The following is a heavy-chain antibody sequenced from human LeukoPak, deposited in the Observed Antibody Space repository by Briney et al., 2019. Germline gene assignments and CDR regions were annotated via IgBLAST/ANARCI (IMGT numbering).Heavy chain of an antibody. V-gene: IGHV4-34*01. Sequence: SETLSLTCAVYGGSFSGYYWSWIRQPSGKGLEWIGEINHSGSTNYNPSLKSRVTISVDTSKNQFSLKLSSVTAADTAVYYCARGKYYYDSSDNWFDPWGQGTLVTVSS. D-gene: IGHD3-22*01. CDR1: GGSFSGYY. CDR3: ARGKYYYDSSDNWFDP. J-gene: IGHJ5*02. CDR2: INHSGST.